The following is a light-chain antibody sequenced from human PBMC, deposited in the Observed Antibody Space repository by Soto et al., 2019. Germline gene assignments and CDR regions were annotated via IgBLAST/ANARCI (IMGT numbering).Light chain of an antibody. V-gene: IGKV1-33*01. CDR2: DAS. J-gene: IGKJ4*01. Sequence: DIQMTQSPSSLSASVGDRVTITCQASQDIKNYLNWYQQKPGKAPNLLIYDASNLKTGVPSRFSGGGSGTHFTFTISSLQPEDVETYYCQQYDHLPPLSFGGGTKVEIK. CDR1: QDIKNY. CDR3: QQYDHLPPLS.